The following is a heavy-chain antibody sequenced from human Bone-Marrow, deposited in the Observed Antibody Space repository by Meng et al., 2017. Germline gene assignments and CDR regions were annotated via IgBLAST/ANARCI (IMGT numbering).Heavy chain of an antibody. CDR1: GFTFSSYS. J-gene: IGHJ6*02. D-gene: IGHD6-13*01. CDR3: ARDRTDRYSSRGMDV. Sequence: GGSLRLSCAASGFTFSSYSMNWVRQAPGKGLEWVSSISSSSSYIYYADSVKGRFTISRDNAKNSLYLQMNSLRAEDTAVYYCARDRTDRYSSRGMDVWGQGNTV. V-gene: IGHV3-21*01. CDR2: ISSSSSYI.